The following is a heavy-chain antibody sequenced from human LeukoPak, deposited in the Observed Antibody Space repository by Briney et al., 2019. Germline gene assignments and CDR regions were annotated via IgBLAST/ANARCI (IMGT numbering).Heavy chain of an antibody. D-gene: IGHD5-18*01. CDR2: IQSDGSKQ. CDR3: ARDVDTSSHSSQLDP. J-gene: IGHJ5*02. V-gene: IGHV3-33*01. Sequence: GGSLRLSCATAGFTFSTFGIHWVRQTPGKGLEWAAAIQSDGSKQYYGDSVKGRFTISRDSSKNTVYLQMNSLRDEDTAVYYCARDVDTSSHSSQLDPWGQGTLVTVSS. CDR1: GFTFSTFG.